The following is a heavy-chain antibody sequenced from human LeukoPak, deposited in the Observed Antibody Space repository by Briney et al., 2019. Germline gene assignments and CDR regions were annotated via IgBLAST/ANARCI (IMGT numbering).Heavy chain of an antibody. D-gene: IGHD3-16*02. J-gene: IGHJ5*02. CDR2: INHSGST. Sequence: SETLSLTCAVYGGSFSGYYWSWIRQPPGKGLEWIGEINHSGSTNYNPSLKSRVTISVDTSKNQFSLKLSSVTAADTAVYYCARALNGDYAWGSYRPGRNWFDPWGQGTLVTVSS. CDR3: ARALNGDYAWGSYRPGRNWFDP. CDR1: GGSFSGYY. V-gene: IGHV4-34*01.